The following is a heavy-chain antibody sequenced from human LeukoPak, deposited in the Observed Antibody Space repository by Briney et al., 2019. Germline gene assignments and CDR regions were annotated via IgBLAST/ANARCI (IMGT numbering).Heavy chain of an antibody. CDR2: ISGSGGST. V-gene: IGHV3-23*01. D-gene: IGHD3-10*01. Sequence: GGSLRLSCAASGFTFSSYAMSWVRQAPGKGLEWVSAISGSGGSTYYADSVKGRFTNSRDNAKNTLYLQMNSLRAEDTAVYYCARAPTVITMVRGVLLLKYYFDYWGQGTLVTVSS. CDR3: ARAPTVITMVRGVLLLKYYFDY. CDR1: GFTFSSYA. J-gene: IGHJ4*02.